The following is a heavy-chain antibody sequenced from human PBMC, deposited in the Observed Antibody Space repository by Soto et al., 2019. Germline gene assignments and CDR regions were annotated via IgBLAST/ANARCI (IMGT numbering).Heavy chain of an antibody. Sequence: QVLLQQWGAGRLKPSETLSLTCAVYGGSFIDYSWGWIRQSPGTGLEWIGEINHSGSANYSQSLKSRVTISVDTSKNQFSLKLYAVTAADAAVYYCARVSDYWSQGTLVTVSS. V-gene: IGHV4-34*01. CDR3: ARVSDY. J-gene: IGHJ4*02. CDR2: INHSGSA. CDR1: GGSFIDYS.